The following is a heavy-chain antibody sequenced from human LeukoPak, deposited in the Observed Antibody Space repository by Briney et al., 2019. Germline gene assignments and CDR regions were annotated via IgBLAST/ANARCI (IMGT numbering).Heavy chain of an antibody. Sequence: ASVKVSCKASGYTFTSYYLHWVRQAPGQGLEWMGIISPSGGSTSYAQKFQGRVTMTRDTSTSTVYMELSSLRSEDTAVYYCARDRGIYHGLNPGGWFDPWGQGTLVTVSS. J-gene: IGHJ5*02. D-gene: IGHD3-10*01. V-gene: IGHV1-46*01. CDR3: ARDRGIYHGLNPGGWFDP. CDR1: GYTFTSYY. CDR2: ISPSGGST.